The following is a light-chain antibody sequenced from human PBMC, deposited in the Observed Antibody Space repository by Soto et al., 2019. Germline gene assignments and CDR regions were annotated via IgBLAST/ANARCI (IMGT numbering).Light chain of an antibody. CDR1: QTISSW. V-gene: IGKV1-5*03. J-gene: IGKJ1*01. CDR2: KAS. CDR3: QHYNSYSEA. Sequence: DIPMTQSPSTLPGSVEDRVTITCSASQTISSWLAWYQQKPCKAPTLLIYKASTVNSGVPARFSGSGSGTDFTLTSSSLQPDDFAAYYCQHYNSYSEAFGQGTKVELK.